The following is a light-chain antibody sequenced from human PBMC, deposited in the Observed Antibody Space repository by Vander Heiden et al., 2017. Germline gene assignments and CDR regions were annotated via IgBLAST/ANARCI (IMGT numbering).Light chain of an antibody. Sequence: SYELTQPLSVSVALGQTARITCGRDNIGRNNVHWYKQNTGQAPVRGTEGDTNRPSVMPELFAGSYSGKAATLTFSRAQAGDEADYFCQVWDSSTGVFGTGTKFTVL. J-gene: IGLJ1*01. V-gene: IGLV3-9*01. CDR3: QVWDSSTGV. CDR1: NIGRNN. CDR2: GDT.